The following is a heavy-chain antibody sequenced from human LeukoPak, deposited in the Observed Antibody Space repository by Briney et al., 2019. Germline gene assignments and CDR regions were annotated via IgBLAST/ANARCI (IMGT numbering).Heavy chain of an antibody. CDR1: GFTFDDYA. CDR2: ISWDGGST. CDR3: AKDKSGSYLDYYYYYMDV. J-gene: IGHJ6*03. Sequence: PGGSLRLSCAASGFTFDDYAMHWVRQAPGKGLEWVSLISWDGGSTYYADSVKGRFTISRDNSKNSLYLQMNSLRAEDTALYYCAKDKSGSYLDYYYYYMDVWGKGTTVTVSS. D-gene: IGHD1-26*01. V-gene: IGHV3-43D*03.